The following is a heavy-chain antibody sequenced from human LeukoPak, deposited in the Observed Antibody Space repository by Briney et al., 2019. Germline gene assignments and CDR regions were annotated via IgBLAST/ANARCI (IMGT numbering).Heavy chain of an antibody. CDR2: ISWDGGST. CDR3: AKDNNDFWSGYFY. Sequence: GGSLRLSCAASGFTFDDYTMHWVRQAPGKGLEWVSLISWDGGSTYYADSVKGRFTISRDNSKNSLYLQMNSLRTEDTALYYCAKDNNDFWSGYFYWGQGTLVTVSS. V-gene: IGHV3-43*01. D-gene: IGHD3-3*01. J-gene: IGHJ4*02. CDR1: GFTFDDYT.